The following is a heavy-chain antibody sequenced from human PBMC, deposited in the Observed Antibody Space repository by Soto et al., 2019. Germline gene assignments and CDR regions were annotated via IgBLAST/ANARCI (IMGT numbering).Heavy chain of an antibody. CDR2: IYYSGST. CDR3: VGYSGYDRLSSYYYYIDV. Sequence: SETLSLTCPVSGGTIISYYWSWIRQPPGKGLEWIGYIYYSGSTNYNPSLKSRVTISVDTSKNQFSLKLSSVTAADTAVYYCVGYSGYDRLSSYYYYIDVWGKGTTVTVSS. D-gene: IGHD5-12*01. J-gene: IGHJ6*03. CDR1: GGTIISYY. V-gene: IGHV4-59*01.